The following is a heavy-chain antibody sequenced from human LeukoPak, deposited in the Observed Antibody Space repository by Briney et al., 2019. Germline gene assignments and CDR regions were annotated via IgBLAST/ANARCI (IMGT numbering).Heavy chain of an antibody. CDR3: ARDLRVVVISDAFDI. Sequence: GGSLRLSCAASEFTFSGYAMHWVRQAPGKGLEWVAVISYDGSNKYYADSVKGRFTISRDNSKNTLYLQMNSLRAEDTAVYYCARDLRVVVISDAFDIWGQGTMVTVSS. V-gene: IGHV3-30-3*01. J-gene: IGHJ3*02. CDR2: ISYDGSNK. CDR1: EFTFSGYA. D-gene: IGHD3-22*01.